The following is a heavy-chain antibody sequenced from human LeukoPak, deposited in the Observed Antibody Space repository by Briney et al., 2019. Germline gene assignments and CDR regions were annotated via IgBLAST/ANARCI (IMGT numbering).Heavy chain of an antibody. CDR1: GYSISIGYY. J-gene: IGHJ4*02. CDR2: SYHSRNT. CDR3: ARVGMVRRVTLYFDY. Sequence: ASETLSHTPTVPGYSISIGYYWGWIRQPPGKGLEWSGSSYHSRNTYYNPSLKSRVTISVDTSKNQFSLQLTSVTAADTAVYYCARVGMVRRVTLYFDYWGPGALVSVSS. V-gene: IGHV4-38-2*02. D-gene: IGHD3-10*01.